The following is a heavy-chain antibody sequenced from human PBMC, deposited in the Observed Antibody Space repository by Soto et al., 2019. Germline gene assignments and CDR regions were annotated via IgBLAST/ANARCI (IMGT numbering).Heavy chain of an antibody. V-gene: IGHV4-30-4*01. D-gene: IGHD5-18*01. CDR1: GGSISSGDYY. CDR3: ASWSIVQLLHAFDY. CDR2: IYYSGST. Sequence: SQTLSLTCTVSGGSISSGDYYWSWIRQPPGKGLEWIGYIYYSGSTYYNPSLKSRVTISVDTSKNQFSLKLSSVTAADTAVYYCASWSIVQLLHAFDYWGQGTLVTVSS. J-gene: IGHJ4*02.